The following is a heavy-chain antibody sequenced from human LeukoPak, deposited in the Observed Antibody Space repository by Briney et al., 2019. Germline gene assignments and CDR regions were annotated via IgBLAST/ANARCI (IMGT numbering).Heavy chain of an antibody. CDR2: IMPLFNTA. CDR3: ARVDRYHYYLDV. CDR1: GGTFSSYS. V-gene: IGHV1-69*05. Sequence: GAWVKVSCKASGGTFSSYSITWVRQAPGQGLEWMGGIMPLFNTANYAQQFQGRVTITTDESTSTAYMELSSLRFEDTAMYYCARVDRYHYYLDVWGKGTTVTVSS. J-gene: IGHJ6*03.